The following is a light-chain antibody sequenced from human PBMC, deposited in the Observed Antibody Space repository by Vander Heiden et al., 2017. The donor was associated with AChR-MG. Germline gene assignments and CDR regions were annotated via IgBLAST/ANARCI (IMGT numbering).Light chain of an antibody. CDR3: CSDAGRYTWV. Sequence: QSALTQPRSVSGSPGQSVAISCTGSSRDVGSYNYVSWYQQYPGKAPKLMIYEVTKRPSGVPDRFSGSKSGNTASLTISGLQSEDEADYFCCSDAGRYTWVFGGGTKLTVL. CDR1: SRDVGSYNY. J-gene: IGLJ3*02. CDR2: EVT. V-gene: IGLV2-11*01.